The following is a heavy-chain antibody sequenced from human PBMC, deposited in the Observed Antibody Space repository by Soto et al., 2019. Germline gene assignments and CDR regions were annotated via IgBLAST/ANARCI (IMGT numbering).Heavy chain of an antibody. D-gene: IGHD3-22*01. Sequence: GGSLRLSCAASGFTFSSYAMSWVRQAPGKGLEWVSAISGSGGSTYYADSVKGRFTISRDNSKNTLYLQMNSLRAEDTAVYYCAKSFNYYDSSGYPSVQHWGQGTLVTVSS. J-gene: IGHJ1*01. CDR2: ISGSGGST. V-gene: IGHV3-23*01. CDR3: AKSFNYYDSSGYPSVQH. CDR1: GFTFSSYA.